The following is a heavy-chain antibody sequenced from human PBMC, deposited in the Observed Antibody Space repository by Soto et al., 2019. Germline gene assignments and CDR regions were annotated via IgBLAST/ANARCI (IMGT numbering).Heavy chain of an antibody. V-gene: IGHV1-3*01. Sequence: QVQLVQSGADVKKPGASMKISCKASGYNFTQYRIHWVRQAPGQRLEWMGWITAGDAKTEYSQKFQGRVTISRDISATTVYLDLDSLRSEDTAVYYCARDLYSSSWFWFDPWGRGTQVIVSS. J-gene: IGHJ5*02. CDR2: ITAGDAKT. D-gene: IGHD2-2*01. CDR1: GYNFTQYR. CDR3: ARDLYSSSWFWFDP.